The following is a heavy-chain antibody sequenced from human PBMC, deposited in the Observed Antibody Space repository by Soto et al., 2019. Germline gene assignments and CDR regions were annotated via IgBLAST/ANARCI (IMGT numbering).Heavy chain of an antibody. CDR1: GFSFTGYY. D-gene: IGHD6-6*01. Sequence: ASVEVSCKASGFSFTGYYIHWVRQAPGQGLEWMGWINAHSGGTEYAQKFQGRVTLTRDTSIATAYLTLTSLTSDDTALYYCAKDLTRQLAYWLDPWGQGTQVTVSS. J-gene: IGHJ5*02. V-gene: IGHV1-2*02. CDR2: INAHSGGT. CDR3: AKDLTRQLAYWLDP.